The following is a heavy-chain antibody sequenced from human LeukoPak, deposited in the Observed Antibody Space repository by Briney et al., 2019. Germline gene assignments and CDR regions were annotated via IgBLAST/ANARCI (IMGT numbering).Heavy chain of an antibody. CDR1: GGTFSSYT. CDR2: IIPILGIA. CDR3: AREDIVVVPVAIQRPHYYYYYGMDV. Sequence: ASVKVSCKASGGTFSSYTISWVRQAPGQGLEWMGRIIPILGIANYAQKFQGRVTITADKSTSTAYMELSSLRSEDTAVYYCAREDIVVVPVAIQRPHYYYYYGMDVWGQGTTVTVSS. D-gene: IGHD2-2*02. V-gene: IGHV1-69*04. J-gene: IGHJ6*02.